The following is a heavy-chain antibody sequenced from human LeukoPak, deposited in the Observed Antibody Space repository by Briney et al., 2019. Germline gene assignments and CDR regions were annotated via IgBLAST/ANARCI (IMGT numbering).Heavy chain of an antibody. CDR1: GGTFSSYA. V-gene: IGHV1-69*13. CDR3: GRSIDGSGYSPFY. D-gene: IGHD3-22*01. J-gene: IGHJ4*02. CDR2: IIPIFGTA. Sequence: GASVKVSCKASGGTFSSYAISWVRQAPGQGLEWMGGIIPIFGTANYAQKFQGRVTITADESTSTAYMELSSLRSEDTALYYCGRSIDGSGYSPFYWGQGTLVTVSS.